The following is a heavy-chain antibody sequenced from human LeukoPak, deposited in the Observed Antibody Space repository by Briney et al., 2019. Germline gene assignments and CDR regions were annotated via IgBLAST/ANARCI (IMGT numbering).Heavy chain of an antibody. Sequence: PGGSLRLACAAAGFTFSSYGMHWVRQAPGKGLEWVAVIWYDGSNKYYADSVKGRFTISRDNSKNTLYLQMNSLRAEDTAVYYCARVRHYYGSGSYYNPTNYGMDVWGQGTTVTVSS. CDR1: GFTFSSYG. CDR3: ARVRHYYGSGSYYNPTNYGMDV. D-gene: IGHD3-10*01. J-gene: IGHJ6*02. V-gene: IGHV3-33*01. CDR2: IWYDGSNK.